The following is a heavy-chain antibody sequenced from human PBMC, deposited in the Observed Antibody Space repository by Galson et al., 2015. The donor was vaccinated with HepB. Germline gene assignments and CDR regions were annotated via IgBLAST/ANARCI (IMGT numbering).Heavy chain of an antibody. V-gene: IGHV3-23*01. CDR3: ATLRGYYDILTGYDFGGFDY. D-gene: IGHD3-9*01. CDR2: ISGSGGST. J-gene: IGHJ4*02. Sequence: SLRLSCAASGFTFSSYAMSWVRQAPGKGLEWVSAISGSGGSTYYADSVKGRFTISRDNSKNTLYLQMNSLRAEDTAVYYCATLRGYYDILTGYDFGGFDYWGQGTLVTVSS. CDR1: GFTFSSYA.